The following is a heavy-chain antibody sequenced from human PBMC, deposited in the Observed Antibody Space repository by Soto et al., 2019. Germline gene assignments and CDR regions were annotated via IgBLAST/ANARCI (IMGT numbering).Heavy chain of an antibody. CDR1: GFTFSSYA. CDR2: ISGSGGST. V-gene: IGHV3-23*01. D-gene: IGHD1-26*01. J-gene: IGHJ4*02. CDR3: AKGKAVYLYSGSPGYFDY. Sequence: GGSLRLSXAASGFTFSSYAMSWVRQAPGKGLEWVSAISGSGGSTYYADSVKGRFTISRDNSKNTLYLQMNSLRAEDTAVYYCAKGKAVYLYSGSPGYFDYWGQGTLVTVSS.